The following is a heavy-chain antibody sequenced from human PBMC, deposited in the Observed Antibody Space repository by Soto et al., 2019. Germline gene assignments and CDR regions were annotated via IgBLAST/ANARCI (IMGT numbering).Heavy chain of an antibody. CDR3: ARLGIAAAGSKYNWFDP. CDR2: IYYSGST. D-gene: IGHD6-13*01. J-gene: IGHJ5*02. V-gene: IGHV4-39*01. CDR1: GGSISSSSYY. Sequence: QLQLQESGPGLVKPSETLSLTCTVSGGSISSSSYYWGWIRQPPGKGLEWIGSIYYSGSTYYNPSLKSRVPISVDTSKNQFSLKLSSVTAADTAVYYCARLGIAAAGSKYNWFDPWGQGTLVTVSS.